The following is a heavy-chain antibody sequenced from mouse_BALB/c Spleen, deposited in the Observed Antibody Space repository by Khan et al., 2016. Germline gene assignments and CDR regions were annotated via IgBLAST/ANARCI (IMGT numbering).Heavy chain of an antibody. J-gene: IGHJ1*01. CDR2: IRLKSNNYAT. CDR3: TRGGTWYFDV. CDR1: GFTFSNYW. Sequence: EVKLEESGGGLVQPGGSMKLSCVASGFTFSNYWMNWVRQSPEKGLEWVAEIRLKSNNYATHYAESVKGRFTISRDDSKSSVYLQMNNVRAEDTGIYYCTRGGTWYFDVWGAGTTVTVSS. D-gene: IGHD1-1*02. V-gene: IGHV6-6*02.